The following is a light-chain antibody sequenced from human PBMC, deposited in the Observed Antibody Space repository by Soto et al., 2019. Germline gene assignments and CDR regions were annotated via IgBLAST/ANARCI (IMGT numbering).Light chain of an antibody. J-gene: IGKJ4*01. Sequence: EIVLTQSPVTLSLSPGERATLSCRASQRVVNYLAWYQQKPGQAPRLLIYDASKRATGIPARFSGSGYGTDFTLTISSLEPEDFAIYYCQQRSNWPLTFGGGTKVEIK. CDR3: QQRSNWPLT. V-gene: IGKV3-11*01. CDR2: DAS. CDR1: QRVVNY.